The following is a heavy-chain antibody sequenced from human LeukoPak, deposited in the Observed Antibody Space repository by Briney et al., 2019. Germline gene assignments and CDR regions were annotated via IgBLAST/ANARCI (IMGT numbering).Heavy chain of an antibody. J-gene: IGHJ6*03. CDR3: ARVSGYPYYYYYYYMDV. D-gene: IGHD3-22*01. V-gene: IGHV4-38-2*02. Sequence: PSETLSLTXTVSGYSISSGYYWGWIRHPPGKGLEWIGSIYPSGSTYYNPSLKSRVTISVDTSKNQFSLKLSSVTAADTAVYYCARVSGYPYYYYYYYMDVWGKGTTVTVSS. CDR1: GYSISSGYY. CDR2: IYPSGST.